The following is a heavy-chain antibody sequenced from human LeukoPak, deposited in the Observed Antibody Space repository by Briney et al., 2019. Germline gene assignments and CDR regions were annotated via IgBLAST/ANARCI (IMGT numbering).Heavy chain of an antibody. CDR2: IYSGGST. V-gene: IGHV3-66*01. CDR3: ARDQPYSSGWILFQH. Sequence: GGSLRLSCAASGFTFSGYAMTWVRQAPGKGLEWVSVIYSGGSTYYADSVKGRFTISRDNSKNTLYLQMNSLRAEDTAVYYCARDQPYSSGWILFQHWGQGTLVTVSS. J-gene: IGHJ1*01. D-gene: IGHD6-19*01. CDR1: GFTFSGYA.